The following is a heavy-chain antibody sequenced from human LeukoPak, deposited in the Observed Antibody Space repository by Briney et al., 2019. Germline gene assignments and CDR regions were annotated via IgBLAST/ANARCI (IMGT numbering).Heavy chain of an antibody. CDR2: IHHDGRI. CDR3: ARSHDHLWGNYPDY. D-gene: IGHD3-16*02. Sequence: PSETLSLTCAVSGGSIDSTNWWNWVRQPPGKGLERIGEIHHDGRINYNPSLKSRVTLSVDKSKNQFSLRLNSVTAADTAMYYCARSHDHLWGNYPDYWGQGTLVTVSS. CDR1: GGSIDSTNW. J-gene: IGHJ4*02. V-gene: IGHV4-4*02.